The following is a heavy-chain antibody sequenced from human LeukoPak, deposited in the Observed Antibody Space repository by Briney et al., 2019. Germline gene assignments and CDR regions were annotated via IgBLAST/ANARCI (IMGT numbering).Heavy chain of an antibody. CDR3: ARARLGSGYYIYYFDY. Sequence: SSETLPLTCTVSGGSIGSSSYYWAWIRQPPGKGLEWIGSIYYSGSTYYNPSLKSRVTISVDTSKNQFSLKLSSVTAADTAVYYCARARLGSGYYIYYFDYWGQGTLVTVSS. D-gene: IGHD3-22*01. V-gene: IGHV4-39*01. J-gene: IGHJ4*02. CDR2: IYYSGST. CDR1: GGSIGSSSYY.